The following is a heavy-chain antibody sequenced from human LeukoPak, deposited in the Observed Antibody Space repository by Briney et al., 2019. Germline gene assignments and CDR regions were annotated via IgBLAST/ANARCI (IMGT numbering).Heavy chain of an antibody. CDR2: ISYDGSNK. D-gene: IGHD3-10*01. V-gene: IGHV3-30*03. Sequence: GRSLRLSCAASGFTFSSYGMHWVRQAPGKGLEWVAVISYDGSNKYYADSVKGRFTISRDNSKNTLYLQMNSLRAEDTAVYYCARDRDIKYYYYYMDVWGKGTTVTVSS. J-gene: IGHJ6*03. CDR3: ARDRDIKYYYYYMDV. CDR1: GFTFSSYG.